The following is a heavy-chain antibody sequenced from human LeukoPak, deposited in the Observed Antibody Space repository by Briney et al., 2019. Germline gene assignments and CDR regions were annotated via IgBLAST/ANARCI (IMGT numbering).Heavy chain of an antibody. Sequence: GGSLRLSCAASGFTLSYYWMYWVRQAPGKGLVWVSRINSDGSTTSYADSVKGRFTISRDNAKNTLYLQMNSLRADDTAVYYCARDSGYGGNSDYWGQGTLVTVSS. CDR1: GFTLSYYW. CDR3: ARDSGYGGNSDY. CDR2: INSDGSTT. V-gene: IGHV3-74*01. D-gene: IGHD4-23*01. J-gene: IGHJ4*02.